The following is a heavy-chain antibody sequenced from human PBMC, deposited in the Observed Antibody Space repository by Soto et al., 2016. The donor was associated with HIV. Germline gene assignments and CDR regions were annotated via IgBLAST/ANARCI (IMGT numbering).Heavy chain of an antibody. CDR1: GYTFTGYY. CDR3: ARPLELRGAQGGMDV. Sequence: QVQLVQSGAEVKKPGASVKVSCKTSGYTFTGYYMHWVRQAPGQGLEWMGWINPNSGGTNYAQKFQGRVTMTRDTSISTAYMELSRLRSDDTAVYYCARPLELRGAQGGMDVWGQGTTVTVSS. D-gene: IGHD1-26*01. V-gene: IGHV1-2*02. J-gene: IGHJ6*02. CDR2: INPNSGGT.